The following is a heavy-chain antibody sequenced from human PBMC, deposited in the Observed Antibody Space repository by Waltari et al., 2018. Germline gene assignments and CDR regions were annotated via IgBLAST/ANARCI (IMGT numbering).Heavy chain of an antibody. D-gene: IGHD2-21*01. CDR2: TYYRSKWYN. Sequence: QVQLQQSGPGLVKPSQTLSLTCAISGDRVSTNSASGNGIRQSPSRGLEWLGRTYYRSKWYNDYAVSVKSRITINPDTSKNQFSLQLNSVTPEDTAVYYCAREDVIAIYAFDYWGQGTLVTVSS. J-gene: IGHJ4*02. CDR3: AREDVIAIYAFDY. V-gene: IGHV6-1*01. CDR1: GDRVSTNSAS.